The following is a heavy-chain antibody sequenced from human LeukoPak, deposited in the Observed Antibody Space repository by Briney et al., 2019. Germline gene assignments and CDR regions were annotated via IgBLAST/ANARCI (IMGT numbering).Heavy chain of an antibody. J-gene: IGHJ5*02. CDR1: GFTFSSYA. CDR3: ASRASGWPPRVMNCFDP. D-gene: IGHD6-19*01. V-gene: IGHV3-23*01. Sequence: RTGGSLRLSCAASGFTFSSYAMSWVRQAPGKGLEWVSAISGSGGSTYYADSVKGRFTISRDNSKNTLYLQMNSLRAEDTAVYYCASRASGWPPRVMNCFDPWGQGTLVTVSS. CDR2: ISGSGGST.